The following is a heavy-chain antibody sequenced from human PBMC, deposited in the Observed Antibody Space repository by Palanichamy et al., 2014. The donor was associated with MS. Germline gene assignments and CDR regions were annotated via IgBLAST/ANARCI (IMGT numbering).Heavy chain of an antibody. CDR1: GDSINNYY. V-gene: IGHV4-59*08. CDR3: ARHHPSGTYPLDY. D-gene: IGHD3-10*01. Sequence: QVQLQESGPGLVKPSGTLSLTCVVSGDSINNYYWSWFRQPPGKGLEWIAYIHYSGETNYNPSLKSRVTLSVDTSKNQVSLMLISVTAADTAVYYCARHHPSGTYPLDYWGQGTLVTVSS. J-gene: IGHJ4*02. CDR2: IHYSGET.